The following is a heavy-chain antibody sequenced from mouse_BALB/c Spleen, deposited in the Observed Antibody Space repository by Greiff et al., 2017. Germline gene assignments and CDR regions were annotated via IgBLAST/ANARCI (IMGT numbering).Heavy chain of an antibody. CDR1: GYAFTNYL. D-gene: IGHD2-14*01. J-gene: IGHJ1*01. CDR2: INPGSGGT. Sequence: QVQLKQSGAELVRPGTSVKVSCKASGYAFTNYLIEWVKQRPGQGLEWIGVINPGSGGTNYNEKFKGKATLTADKSSSTAYMQLSSLTSDDSAVYFCARRGPVRPYWYFDVWGAGTTVTVSS. CDR3: ARRGPVRPYWYFDV. V-gene: IGHV1-54*01.